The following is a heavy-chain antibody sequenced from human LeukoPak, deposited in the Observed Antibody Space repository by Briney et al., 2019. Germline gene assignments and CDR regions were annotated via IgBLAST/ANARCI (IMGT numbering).Heavy chain of an antibody. CDR2: ISCSSSYI. CDR1: GFTFSSYS. J-gene: IGHJ5*02. V-gene: IGHV3-21*01. Sequence: GGSLRLSCAASGFTFSSYSMNWVRQAPGKGLEWVSSISCSSSYIYYADSVKGRFTITRNNAKNSLYLQMNSLRAEDTAVYYCARDFPNWFDPWGQGTLVTVSS. CDR3: ARDFPNWFDP.